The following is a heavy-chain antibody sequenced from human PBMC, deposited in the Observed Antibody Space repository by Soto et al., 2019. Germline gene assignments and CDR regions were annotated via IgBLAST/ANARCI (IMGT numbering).Heavy chain of an antibody. D-gene: IGHD6-13*01. Sequence: PGGSLRLSGAASGFTFSSYAMSWVRQAPGKGLEWVSAISGSGGSTYYADSVKGRFTISRDNSKNTLYLQMNSLRAEDTAVYYCAKDKVKQQLVFDYWGQGTLVTVSS. V-gene: IGHV3-23*01. CDR2: ISGSGGST. J-gene: IGHJ4*02. CDR1: GFTFSSYA. CDR3: AKDKVKQQLVFDY.